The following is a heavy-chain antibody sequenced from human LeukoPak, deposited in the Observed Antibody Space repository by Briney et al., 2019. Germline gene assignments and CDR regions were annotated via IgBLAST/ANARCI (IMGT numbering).Heavy chain of an antibody. CDR2: FFHSGSA. CDR3: ARDTRGDDAFDI. Sequence: TLSLTCAVSGGSISSGGYSWRWIRPPPGKGLEWIGYFFHSGSAYYNPSLKSRVTISVDRSKNQFSLKLTSVTAADTAVYYCARDTRGDDAFDIWGQGTMVTVSS. V-gene: IGHV4-30-2*01. D-gene: IGHD3-10*01. CDR1: GGSISSGGYS. J-gene: IGHJ3*02.